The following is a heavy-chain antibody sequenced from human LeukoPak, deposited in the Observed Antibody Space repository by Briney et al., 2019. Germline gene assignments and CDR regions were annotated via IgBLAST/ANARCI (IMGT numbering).Heavy chain of an antibody. D-gene: IGHD3-16*01. CDR2: IIHSGTT. V-gene: IGHV4-38-2*01. CDR1: GYSISSGYH. J-gene: IGHJ4*02. Sequence: PSETLSLTCAVFGYSISSGYHWDWIRQPPGKGLQWIGSIIHSGTTYYNPPLKSRVTISVDTSKNQFSLKLSSVTAADTAIYYCARRTGGSFDYWGQGTLVTVSS. CDR3: ARRTGGSFDY.